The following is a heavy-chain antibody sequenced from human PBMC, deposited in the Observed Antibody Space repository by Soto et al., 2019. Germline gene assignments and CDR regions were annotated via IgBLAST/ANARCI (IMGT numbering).Heavy chain of an antibody. CDR3: ARVFYYGDYYYYYGMDV. V-gene: IGHV3-33*01. Sequence: QVQLVESGGGVVQPGRSLRLSCAASGFTFSSYGMHWVRQAPGKGLEWVAVIWYDGSNKYYADSVKGRFTIYRDNSKNTLYLQMNSLRAEDTAVYYCARVFYYGDYYYYYGMDVWGQGTTVTVSS. CDR2: IWYDGSNK. CDR1: GFTFSSYG. D-gene: IGHD4-17*01. J-gene: IGHJ6*02.